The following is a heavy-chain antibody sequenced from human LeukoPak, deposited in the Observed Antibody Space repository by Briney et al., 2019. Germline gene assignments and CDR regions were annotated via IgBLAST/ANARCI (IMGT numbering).Heavy chain of an antibody. Sequence: PGGSLRLSCSASGFTFSSYAMHWVRQAPGKGLEYVSAISSSGGRTYYADSLKGRFTISRDNSKNTLYLQMSSLRPEDTAIYYCVKGRYSNSWYSSHLWGQGTLVTVSS. CDR2: ISSSGGRT. V-gene: IGHV3-64D*09. D-gene: IGHD6-13*01. CDR1: GFTFSSYA. CDR3: VKGRYSNSWYSSHL. J-gene: IGHJ5*02.